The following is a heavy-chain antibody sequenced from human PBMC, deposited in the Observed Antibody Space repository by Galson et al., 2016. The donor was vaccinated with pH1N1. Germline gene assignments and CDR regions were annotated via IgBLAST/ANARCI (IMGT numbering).Heavy chain of an antibody. Sequence: TLSLTCTVSGDSVTNYYWSWIRQSAGKGLEWIGRIYSRGSTNYNPSLKSRVTMSVDRTKNQFSLKLTSVTAADTAVYYCAKLTTSTNSRDPYYGLDVWGQGTTVTVSS. CDR3: AKLTTSTNSRDPYYGLDV. CDR1: GDSVTNYY. J-gene: IGHJ6*02. V-gene: IGHV4-4*07. D-gene: IGHD5-24*01. CDR2: IYSRGST.